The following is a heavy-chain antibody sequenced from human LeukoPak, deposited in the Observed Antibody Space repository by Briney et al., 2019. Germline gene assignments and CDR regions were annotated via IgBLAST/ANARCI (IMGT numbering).Heavy chain of an antibody. Sequence: PSETLSLTRNVSGGSISSSRYYWGWIRQPPGKGLEWMGYVSYSGSTYFNPSLKGRVSISVDTPKNQLSLKLTSVTAADTAVFYCATGPRLSLYWGLGTLVTVSS. V-gene: IGHV4-39*01. CDR2: VSYSGST. CDR3: ATGPRLSLY. D-gene: IGHD6-25*01. CDR1: GGSISSSRYY. J-gene: IGHJ4*01.